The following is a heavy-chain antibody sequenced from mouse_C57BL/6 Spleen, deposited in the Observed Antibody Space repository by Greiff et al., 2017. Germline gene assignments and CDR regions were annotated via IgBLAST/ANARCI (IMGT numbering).Heavy chain of an antibody. V-gene: IGHV5-16*01. CDR1: GFIFSDYY. CDR2: INYDGSST. Sequence: EVKLVESEGGLVQPGSSMKLSCTASGFIFSDYYMAWVRQVPEKGLEWVANINYDGSSTYYLDSLKSRFIISRDNAKNILYLQMSSLKSEDTATDYWARDGPYAMDYWGQGTSGTVSS. J-gene: IGHJ4*01. CDR3: ARDGPYAMDY.